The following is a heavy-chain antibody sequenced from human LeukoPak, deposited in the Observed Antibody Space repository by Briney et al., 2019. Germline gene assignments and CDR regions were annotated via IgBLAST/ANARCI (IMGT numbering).Heavy chain of an antibody. CDR2: INHSGST. CDR3: AREDTAMVPFDYYYGMDV. V-gene: IGHV4-34*01. Sequence: PSETLSLTCAVYGGSFSGYYWSWIRQPPGKGLEWIGEINHSGSTNYNPSLKSRVTISVDTSKNQFSLKLSSVTAADTAVYYCAREDTAMVPFDYYYGMDVWGQGTTVTVSS. J-gene: IGHJ6*02. CDR1: GGSFSGYY. D-gene: IGHD5-18*01.